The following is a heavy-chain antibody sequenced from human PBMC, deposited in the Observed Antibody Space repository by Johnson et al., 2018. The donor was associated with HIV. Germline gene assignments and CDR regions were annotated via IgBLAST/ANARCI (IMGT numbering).Heavy chain of an antibody. J-gene: IGHJ3*02. Sequence: MQLVESGGGVVRPGASLRLSCPASGFTFDDYGMSWVRQAPGPVLVWVSHINSDGSSPSYADSVKGRLTISRDNPKNTLNLQMNSLGAEDTAVYYCAKDAYCSGGRCYGFGAFDIWGQGTMVTVSS. CDR1: GFTFDDYG. CDR2: INSDGSSP. D-gene: IGHD2-15*01. V-gene: IGHV3-23*04. CDR3: AKDAYCSGGRCYGFGAFDI.